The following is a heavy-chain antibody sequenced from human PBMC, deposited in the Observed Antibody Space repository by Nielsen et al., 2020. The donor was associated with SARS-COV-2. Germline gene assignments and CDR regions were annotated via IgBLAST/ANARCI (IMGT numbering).Heavy chain of an antibody. Sequence: GESLKISCAASGFTFGRYGMSWVRQAPGKGLEWVAVISYDGSNKYYADSVKGRFTISRDNSKNTLYLQMNSLRAEDTAVYYCARGGLPGSHDWGQGTLVTVSS. J-gene: IGHJ4*02. CDR3: ARGGLPGSHD. V-gene: IGHV3-30*03. D-gene: IGHD1-26*01. CDR1: GFTFGRYG. CDR2: ISYDGSNK.